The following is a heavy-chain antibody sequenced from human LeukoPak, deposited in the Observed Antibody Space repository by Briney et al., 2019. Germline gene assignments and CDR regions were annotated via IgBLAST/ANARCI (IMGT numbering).Heavy chain of an antibody. CDR3: ARDLFGDFWSGYYANWFDP. CDR1: GFTFSSYW. D-gene: IGHD3-3*01. Sequence: GGSLRLSCAASGFTFSSYWMHWVRQAPGKGLVWVSRINSDGSSTSYTDSVKGRFTISRDNAKNTLYLQMNSLRAEDTAVYYCARDLFGDFWSGYYANWFDPWGQGTLVTVSS. J-gene: IGHJ5*02. CDR2: INSDGSST. V-gene: IGHV3-74*01.